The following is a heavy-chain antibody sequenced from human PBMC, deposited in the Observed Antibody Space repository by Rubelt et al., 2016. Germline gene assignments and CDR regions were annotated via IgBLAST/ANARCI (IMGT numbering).Heavy chain of an antibody. V-gene: IGHV1-8*01. CDR3: ARVDYSYFDY. D-gene: IGHD2-15*01. Sequence: QVQLVQSGAEVKKPGASVKVSCKASGYTFTSYDINWVRQATGKGLEWMGWMNPNSGNTGDAQKFQGRVTMTRDTSTSTVYMELSSLRSEDTSVYYCARVDYSYFDYWGQGTLVTVSS. J-gene: IGHJ4*02. CDR2: MNPNSGNT. CDR1: GYTFTSYD.